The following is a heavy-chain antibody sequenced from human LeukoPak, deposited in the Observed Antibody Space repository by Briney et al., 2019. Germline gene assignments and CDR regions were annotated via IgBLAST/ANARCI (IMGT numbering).Heavy chain of an antibody. Sequence: SETLSLTCNVSGGSISSYYWSWIRQPPGEGLEWIGYIYYSGSTNYNPSLKSRFTISVDTSKNHFSLKLSSVTAADTAVYYCARGQGDYDFWSGYPYYYYYYMDVWGKGTTVTVSS. CDR1: GGSISSYY. CDR3: ARGQGDYDFWSGYPYYYYYYMDV. CDR2: IYYSGST. D-gene: IGHD3-3*01. V-gene: IGHV4-59*01. J-gene: IGHJ6*03.